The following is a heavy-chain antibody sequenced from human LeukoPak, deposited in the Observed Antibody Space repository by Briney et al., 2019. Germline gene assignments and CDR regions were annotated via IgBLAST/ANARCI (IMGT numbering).Heavy chain of an antibody. CDR1: GFTFSSYS. Sequence: GGSLRLSCSASGFTFSSYSMHWVRQAPEKGLEYVSTIGISGGDTYYADSVKGRFTTSRDNSKNTVYLQMSSLRTEDTAVYYCVKDRYCSSTSCYASAFDIWGQGTMVTVSS. J-gene: IGHJ3*02. D-gene: IGHD2-2*01. V-gene: IGHV3-64D*06. CDR3: VKDRYCSSTSCYASAFDI. CDR2: IGISGGDT.